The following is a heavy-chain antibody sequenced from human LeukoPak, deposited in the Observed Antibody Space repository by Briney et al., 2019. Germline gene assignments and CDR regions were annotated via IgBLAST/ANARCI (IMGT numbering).Heavy chain of an antibody. CDR1: GFTFSSYN. CDR3: AKEQGRFWSGYYTYEAFDI. V-gene: IGHV3-48*01. CDR2: ISSSSGTI. D-gene: IGHD3-3*01. Sequence: PGGSLRLSCAASGFTFSSYNMNWVRQAPGKGLEWVSYISSSSGTIYYADSVKGRFTISRDNSKNTLYLQMNSLRAEDTAVYYCAKEQGRFWSGYYTYEAFDIWGQGTMVTVSS. J-gene: IGHJ3*02.